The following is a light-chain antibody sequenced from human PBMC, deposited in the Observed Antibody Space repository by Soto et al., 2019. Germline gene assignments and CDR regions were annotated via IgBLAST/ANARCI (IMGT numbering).Light chain of an antibody. J-gene: IGLJ1*01. Sequence: QSVLTQPPSVSAAPGQKVTISCSGSSSNIGNNYVSWYQHLPGTAPKFLIYDNDKRPSGIPDRFSGSKSGASATLDITGLQTGDEAIFYCFTWDTSLSVGVFGTGTKV. CDR3: FTWDTSLSVGV. V-gene: IGLV1-51*01. CDR2: DND. CDR1: SSNIGNNY.